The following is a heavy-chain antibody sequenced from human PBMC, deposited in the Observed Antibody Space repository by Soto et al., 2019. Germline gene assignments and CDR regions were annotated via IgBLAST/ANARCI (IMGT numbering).Heavy chain of an antibody. CDR3: ARDGVRGIIR. Sequence: EVQLMETGGGLIQPGGSLTLSCAASGFTVRNNYMSWVRQAPGKGLEWVSVIYSGGTTYYADSVKGRFTISRDNSKNTLYLQMNSLRTEETAVYYCARDGVRGIIRWGQGTLVSVSS. J-gene: IGHJ4*02. CDR2: IYSGGTT. V-gene: IGHV3-53*02. CDR1: GFTVRNNY. D-gene: IGHD3-10*01.